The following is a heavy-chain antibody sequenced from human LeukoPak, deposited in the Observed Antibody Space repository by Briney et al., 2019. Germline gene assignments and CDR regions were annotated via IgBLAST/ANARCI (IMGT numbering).Heavy chain of an antibody. CDR2: IYDGGST. Sequence: KPSETLSLTCSVSGASIGSTTYCWDWFRQPPGKGLEWIGNIYDGGSTHYNPSLKSRLTMSVDTSKNHFSLRLNSVTAADTAIYYCATHRRPGSGGYENAFEIWGQGTMVTVSS. CDR3: ATHRRPGSGGYENAFEI. CDR1: GASIGSTTYC. V-gene: IGHV4-39*01. D-gene: IGHD5-12*01. J-gene: IGHJ3*02.